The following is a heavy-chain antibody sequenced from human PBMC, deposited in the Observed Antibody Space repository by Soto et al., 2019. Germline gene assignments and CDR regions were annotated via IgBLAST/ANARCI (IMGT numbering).Heavy chain of an antibody. V-gene: IGHV4-59*01. CDR2: IYYSGST. Sequence: SETLSLTCTVSGGSISSYYWSWIRQPPGKGLEWIGYIYYSGSTNYNPSLKSRVTISVDTSKNQFSLKLSSVTAADTAVYYCARLIAAAGTWYYYGMDVWGQGTTVTVS. CDR3: ARLIAAAGTWYYYGMDV. D-gene: IGHD6-13*01. J-gene: IGHJ6*02. CDR1: GGSISSYY.